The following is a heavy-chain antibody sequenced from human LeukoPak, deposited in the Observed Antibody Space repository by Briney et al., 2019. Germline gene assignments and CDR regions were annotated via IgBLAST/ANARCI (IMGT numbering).Heavy chain of an antibody. CDR3: ARGEQLFDY. V-gene: IGHV4-34*01. Sequence: SETLSLTCAVYGGSFSGYYWSWIRQPPGKELEWIGEINHSGSTNYNPSLKSRVTISVDTSKNQFSLKLSSVTAADTAVYYCARGEQLFDYWGQGTLVTVSS. CDR1: GGSFSGYY. J-gene: IGHJ4*02. D-gene: IGHD6-13*01. CDR2: INHSGST.